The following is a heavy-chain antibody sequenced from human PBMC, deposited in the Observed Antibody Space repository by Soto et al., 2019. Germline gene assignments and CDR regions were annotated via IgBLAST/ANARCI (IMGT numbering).Heavy chain of an antibody. CDR2: IYHSGST. Sequence: QLQLQESGSGLVKPSQTLSLTCAVSGGSISSGGYSWSWIRQPPGKGLEWIGYIYHSGSTYYNPSLKSRVARSVDRSKNPFSLKLSSVTAADTAVYYCARAHYGDYGYGMDVWGQGTTVTVSS. V-gene: IGHV4-30-2*01. J-gene: IGHJ6*02. CDR3: ARAHYGDYGYGMDV. CDR1: GGSISSGGYS. D-gene: IGHD4-17*01.